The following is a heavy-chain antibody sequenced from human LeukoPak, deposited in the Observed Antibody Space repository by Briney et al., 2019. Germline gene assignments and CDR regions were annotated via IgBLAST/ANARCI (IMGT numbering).Heavy chain of an antibody. D-gene: IGHD3-10*01. CDR1: GYTFTGYY. CDR3: ARDSGVLLWLGELFGPPGKTDVFDI. V-gene: IGHV1-2*04. Sequence: GASVKVSCKASGYTFTGYYMHWVRQAPGQGLEWMGWINPNSGGTNYAQKFQGWVTMTRDTSISTAYMELSRLRSDDTAVYYCARDSGVLLWLGELFGPPGKTDVFDIWGQGPMVTVSS. J-gene: IGHJ3*02. CDR2: INPNSGGT.